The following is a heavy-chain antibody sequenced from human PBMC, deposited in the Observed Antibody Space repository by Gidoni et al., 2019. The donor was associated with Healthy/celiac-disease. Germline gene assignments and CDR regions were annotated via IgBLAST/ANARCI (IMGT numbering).Heavy chain of an antibody. CDR1: GYTFTSYD. CDR3: ARRSRGYCSSTSCYVSYYYYYYMDV. D-gene: IGHD2-2*01. CDR2: MNPNSGNT. J-gene: IGHJ6*03. V-gene: IGHV1-8*01. Sequence: QVQLMQSGAEVKKPGASVKVSCKASGYTFTSYDINWVRQATGQGLEWMGWMNPNSGNTGYAQKFQGRVTMTRNTSISTAYMELSSLRSEDTAVYYCARRSRGYCSSTSCYVSYYYYYYMDVWGKGTTVTVSS.